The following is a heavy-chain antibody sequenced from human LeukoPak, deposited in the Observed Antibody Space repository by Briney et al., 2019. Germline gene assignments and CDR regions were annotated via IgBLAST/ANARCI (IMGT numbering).Heavy chain of an antibody. D-gene: IGHD6-13*01. Sequence: GGSLRLSCAASGFTFSSYAMHWVRQAPGKGPEWVALISYDGSNIFYADSLKGRFTISRDNSKRSLYLQMNNLRDEDTALYYCARGLTSGSWSFGYWGQGTLVTVSS. CDR3: ARGLTSGSWSFGY. CDR2: ISYDGSNI. V-gene: IGHV3-30*01. CDR1: GFTFSSYA. J-gene: IGHJ4*02.